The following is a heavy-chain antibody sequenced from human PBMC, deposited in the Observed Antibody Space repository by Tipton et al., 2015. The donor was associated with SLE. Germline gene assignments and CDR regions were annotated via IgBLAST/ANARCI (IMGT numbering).Heavy chain of an antibody. J-gene: IGHJ4*02. Sequence: LRLSCTVSGGSVSSGSYYWGWIRQPPGKGLEWIGEINHSGSTNYNPSLKSRVTTSADTSKNQFSLKLSSVTAADTAVYYCARGDCSSTSCLDYWGQGTLVTVSS. CDR2: INHSGST. D-gene: IGHD2-2*01. V-gene: IGHV4-39*07. CDR1: GGSVSSGSYY. CDR3: ARGDCSSTSCLDY.